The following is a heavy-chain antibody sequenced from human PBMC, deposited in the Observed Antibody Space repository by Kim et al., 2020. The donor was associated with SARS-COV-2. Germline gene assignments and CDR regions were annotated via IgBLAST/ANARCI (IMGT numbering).Heavy chain of an antibody. CDR2: ISSNGGST. D-gene: IGHD2-21*01. J-gene: IGHJ2*01. CDR1: GFTFSSYA. V-gene: IGHV3-64D*06. Sequence: GGSLRLSCSASGFTFSSYAMHWVRQAPGKGLEYVSAISSNGGSTYYADSVKGRFTISRDNSKNTLYLQMSSLRAEDTAVYYCVTNPIGAYCGGDCYSGLENWYFDLWGRGTLVTVSS. CDR3: VTNPIGAYCGGDCYSGLENWYFDL.